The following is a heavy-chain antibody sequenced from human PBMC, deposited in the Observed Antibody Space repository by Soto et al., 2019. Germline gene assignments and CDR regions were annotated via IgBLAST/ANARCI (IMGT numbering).Heavy chain of an antibody. CDR1: GYTFTSYG. CDR2: ISAYNGNT. CDR3: ARDPLLFGSYGIDY. J-gene: IGHJ4*02. V-gene: IGHV1-18*01. Sequence: ASVKVSCKTSGYTFTSYGISWVRQAPGQGLEWMGWISAYNGNTNYAQKLQGRVTMTTDTSTSTAYMELRSLRSDDSAVYYCARDPLLFGSYGIDYWGQGTLVTVSS. D-gene: IGHD5-18*01.